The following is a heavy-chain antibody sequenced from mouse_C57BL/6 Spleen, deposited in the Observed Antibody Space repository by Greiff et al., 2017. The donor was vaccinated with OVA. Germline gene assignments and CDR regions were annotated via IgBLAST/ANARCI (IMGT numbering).Heavy chain of an antibody. J-gene: IGHJ2*01. CDR2: IYPRDGSP. CDR3: ARRKGNYPYYFDY. Sequence: QVQLQQSGPELVKPGASVKLSCKASGYTFTSYDINWVKQRPGQGLEWIGWIYPRDGSPKYNEKFKGKATLTVGTSSSTAYMELHSLTSEDSAVYFCARRKGNYPYYFDYWGQGTTLTVSS. V-gene: IGHV1-85*01. CDR1: GYTFTSYD. D-gene: IGHD2-1*01.